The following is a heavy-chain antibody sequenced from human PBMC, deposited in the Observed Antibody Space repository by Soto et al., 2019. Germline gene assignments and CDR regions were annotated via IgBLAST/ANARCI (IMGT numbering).Heavy chain of an antibody. D-gene: IGHD2-15*01. CDR3: ARGGDIVVVVAAKGAFDI. CDR1: GGSFSGYY. J-gene: IGHJ3*02. V-gene: IGHV4-34*01. CDR2: INHSGST. Sequence: SETLSLTCAVYGGSFSGYYWSWIRQPPGKGLEWIGEINHSGSTKYNPSLKSRVTISVDTSKNQFSLKLSSVPAADTAVYYCARGGDIVVVVAAKGAFDIWGQGTMVTVSS.